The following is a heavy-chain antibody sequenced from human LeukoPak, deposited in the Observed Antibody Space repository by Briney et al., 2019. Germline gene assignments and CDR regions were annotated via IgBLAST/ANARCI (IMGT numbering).Heavy chain of an antibody. CDR2: IYYSGST. D-gene: IGHD3-22*01. Sequence: KPSETLSLTCTVSGGSISSYYWSWIRQPPGKGLEWIGYIYYSGSTNYNPSLKSRVTMSVDTSKNQFSLKLSSVTAADTAVYYCASHYFNSSGYSPFAYWGQGPLAPAPS. CDR3: ASHYFNSSGYSPFAY. CDR1: GGSISSYY. V-gene: IGHV4-59*01. J-gene: IGHJ4*02.